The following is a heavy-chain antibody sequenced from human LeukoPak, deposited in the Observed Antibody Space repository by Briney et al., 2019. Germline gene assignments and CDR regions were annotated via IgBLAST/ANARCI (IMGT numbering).Heavy chain of an antibody. CDR1: GGSISSYY. CDR2: IYYSGST. J-gene: IGHJ5*02. Sequence: SETLSLTCTVSGGSISSYYWSWIRQPPGKGLEWIGYIYYSGSTNYDPSLKSRVTISVDTSKNQFSLKLSSVTAADTAVYYCARVAVNWFDPWGQGTLVTVSS. D-gene: IGHD2-15*01. V-gene: IGHV4-59*01. CDR3: ARVAVNWFDP.